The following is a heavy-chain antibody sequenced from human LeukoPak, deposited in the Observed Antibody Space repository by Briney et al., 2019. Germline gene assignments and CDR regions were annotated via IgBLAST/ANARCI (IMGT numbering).Heavy chain of an antibody. CDR1: GGSFSGYY. D-gene: IGHD3-10*01. CDR3: ASPAPNYYGSGSYYNPAYGMDV. V-gene: IGHV4-34*01. J-gene: IGHJ6*02. Sequence: SETLSLTCAVYGGSFSGYYWSWLRQPPGKGLEWIGEINHSGSTNYNPSLKSRVTISVDTSKNQFSLKLSSVTAADTAVYYCASPAPNYYGSGSYYNPAYGMDVWGQGTTVTVSS. CDR2: INHSGST.